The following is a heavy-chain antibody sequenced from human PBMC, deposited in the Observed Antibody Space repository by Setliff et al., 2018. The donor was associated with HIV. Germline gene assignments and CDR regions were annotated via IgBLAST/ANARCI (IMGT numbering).Heavy chain of an antibody. V-gene: IGHV3-48*01. CDR2: ISSSGDSV. Sequence: HPGGSLRLSCAASGFPFSNYCMNWVRQAPGKGLQWLSYISSSGDSVYGDSMKGRTTISRDKANNSLYLQIHSLTAEDTAVYYCAIEDGCGGHYHSWGQGTLVTVSS. CDR3: AIEDGCGGHYHS. J-gene: IGHJ4*02. CDR1: GFPFSNYC. D-gene: IGHD2-21*01.